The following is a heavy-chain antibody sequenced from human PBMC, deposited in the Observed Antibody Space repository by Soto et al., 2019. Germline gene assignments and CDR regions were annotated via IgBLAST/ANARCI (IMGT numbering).Heavy chain of an antibody. Sequence: QVQLVQSGAAVKKPGSSVKVSCNASGGTFSSYAISWVRQAPGQGLEWMGGIIPIFGTANYEQTFQGRVTITADESTSTAYMELSSLRSEDTAVYYCARLYSGSYNYFDYWGQGTLVTVSS. J-gene: IGHJ4*02. V-gene: IGHV1-69*01. CDR2: IIPIFGTA. CDR1: GGTFSSYA. CDR3: ARLYSGSYNYFDY. D-gene: IGHD1-26*01.